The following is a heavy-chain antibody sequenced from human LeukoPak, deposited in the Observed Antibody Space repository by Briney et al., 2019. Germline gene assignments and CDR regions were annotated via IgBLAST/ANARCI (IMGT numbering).Heavy chain of an antibody. V-gene: IGHV3-23*01. CDR3: AKLRRSGWSRVDFDY. D-gene: IGHD6-19*01. Sequence: PGGSLRLSCAASGFTFSSYAMSWVRQAPGKGLEWVSAISGSGGSTYYADSVKGRFTISRDNSKNTLYLQMNSLRAGDTAVYYCAKLRRSGWSRVDFDYWGQGTLVTVSS. CDR1: GFTFSSYA. J-gene: IGHJ4*02. CDR2: ISGSGGST.